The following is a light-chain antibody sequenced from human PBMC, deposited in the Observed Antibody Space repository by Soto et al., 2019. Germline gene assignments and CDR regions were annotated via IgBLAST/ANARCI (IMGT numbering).Light chain of an antibody. V-gene: IGLV1-44*01. CDR1: SSNIGSNP. CDR3: AAWDASLNRYV. J-gene: IGLJ1*01. CDR2: SDN. Sequence: QSVLTQPPSASGTPGQRVTISCSGSSSNIGSNPANWYQQLPGTAPKLLIYSDNQRPSGVPDRFSGSRSDTSASLAISGLQSEDEADYYCAAWDASLNRYVFGTGTKLTVL.